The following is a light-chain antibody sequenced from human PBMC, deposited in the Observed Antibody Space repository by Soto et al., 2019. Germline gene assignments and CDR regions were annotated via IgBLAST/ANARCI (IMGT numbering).Light chain of an antibody. Sequence: QSALTQPASVSGSPGQSIAISCTGTSNDVGGYNYVSWYQQHPGKDPKLMIYDVSARPSGVSNRFSGSKSDNTASLTISGLQAEDEADYYCSSYTSSNTVVFGGGTKLTVL. CDR1: SNDVGGYNY. J-gene: IGLJ2*01. CDR3: SSYTSSNTVV. CDR2: DVS. V-gene: IGLV2-14*01.